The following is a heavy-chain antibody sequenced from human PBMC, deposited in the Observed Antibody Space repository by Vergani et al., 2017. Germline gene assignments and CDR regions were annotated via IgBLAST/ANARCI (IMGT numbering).Heavy chain of an antibody. CDR2: IKQDGSEK. CDR3: ASHGYGSGSYPFDY. J-gene: IGHJ4*02. V-gene: IGHV3-7*01. CDR1: GFTFSSYW. D-gene: IGHD3-10*01. Sequence: EVQLVESGGGLVQPGGSLRLSCAASGFTFSSYWMSWVRQAPGKGLEWVANIKQDGSEKYYVDSVKGRFTISRDNAKNSLYLQMNSLRAEDTAAYYCASHGYGSGSYPFDYWGQGTLVTVSS.